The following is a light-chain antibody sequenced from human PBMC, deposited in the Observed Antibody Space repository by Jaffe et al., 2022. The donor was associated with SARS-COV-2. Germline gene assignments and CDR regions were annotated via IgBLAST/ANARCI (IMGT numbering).Light chain of an antibody. Sequence: QSALTQPASVSGPPGQSITISCTGTSSDVGGYKYVSWYQQYPGKAPKLMIYDVSNRPSGVSNRFSGSKSGNTASLTISGLQAEDEADYYCSSYTSSDSYVFGTGTKVTVL. V-gene: IGLV2-14*01. CDR2: DVS. CDR1: SSDVGGYKY. CDR3: SSYTSSDSYV. J-gene: IGLJ1*01.